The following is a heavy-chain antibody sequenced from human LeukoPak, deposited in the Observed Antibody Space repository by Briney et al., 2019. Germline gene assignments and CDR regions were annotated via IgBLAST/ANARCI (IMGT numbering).Heavy chain of an antibody. CDR1: GGSISSGSYY. D-gene: IGHD4-17*01. CDR2: IYTSGTT. V-gene: IGHV4-61*02. CDR3: ARLSTVTTSFDY. Sequence: SETLSLTCTVSGGSISSGSYYWSWIRQPAGKGLEWIGRIYTSGTTHYNPSLKSRVTMSVDTSKNQFSLKLSSVTAADTAVYYCARLSTVTTSFDYWGQGTLVTVSS. J-gene: IGHJ4*02.